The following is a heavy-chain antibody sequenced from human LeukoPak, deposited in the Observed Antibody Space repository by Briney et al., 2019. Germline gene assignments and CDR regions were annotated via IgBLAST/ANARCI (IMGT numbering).Heavy chain of an antibody. CDR2: INQDGREK. CDR1: GFTFSSNW. Sequence: GGSLRLSCAASGFTFSSNWMTWVRQAPREGLEWVANINQDGREKYYVDSVKGRFTISRDNAKNSLYLQMHNLRAEDTAVYYCARNGEEFDYWGQGTLVTVSS. D-gene: IGHD4-17*01. V-gene: IGHV3-7*04. J-gene: IGHJ4*02. CDR3: ARNGEEFDY.